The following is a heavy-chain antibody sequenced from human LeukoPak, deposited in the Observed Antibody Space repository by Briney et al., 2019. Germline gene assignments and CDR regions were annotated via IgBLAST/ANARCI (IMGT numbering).Heavy chain of an antibody. CDR3: ARCSGGSCYRSDDY. CDR2: ISSSGGYI. CDR1: GFTFSTYC. Sequence: GGSLTLSCAASGFTFSTYCMNWVRQAPGKGLEWVSSISSSGGYIYYADSVEGRFTISRDNAKHSLYLQMNSLRADDTAVYYCARCSGGSCYRSDDYWGKGTLVTVSS. V-gene: IGHV3-21*01. J-gene: IGHJ4*02. D-gene: IGHD2-15*01.